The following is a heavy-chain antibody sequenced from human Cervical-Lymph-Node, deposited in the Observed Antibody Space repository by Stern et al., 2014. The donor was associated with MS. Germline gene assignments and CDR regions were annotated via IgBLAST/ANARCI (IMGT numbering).Heavy chain of an antibody. CDR1: GDSISIYY. J-gene: IGHJ3*02. CDR3: AREMWFGELYTFDI. D-gene: IGHD3-10*01. V-gene: IGHV4-4*07. Sequence: MQLVESGPGLVKPSETLSLTCTASGDSISIYYLSWIRQPAGKGLEWIGHMHFSGTTKYNPSLKARVTMSGDTSKNKFSLNLTSVTAADTAVYYCAREMWFGELYTFDIWGQGTMVTVSS. CDR2: MHFSGTT.